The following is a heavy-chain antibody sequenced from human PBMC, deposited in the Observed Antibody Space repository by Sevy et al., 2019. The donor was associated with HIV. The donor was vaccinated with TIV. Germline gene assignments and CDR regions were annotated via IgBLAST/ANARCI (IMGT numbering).Heavy chain of an antibody. V-gene: IGHV3-53*01. J-gene: IGHJ6*03. CDR3: ARARWELLLNYYYMDV. Sequence: GGSLRLSCAASGFTVSSNYMSWVRQAPGKGLEWVSVIYSGGSTYYADSVKGRFTISRDNSKNTLYLQMNSLRAEDTAVYYCARARWELLLNYYYMDVWGKGTTVTVSS. CDR1: GFTVSSNY. D-gene: IGHD1-26*01. CDR2: IYSGGST.